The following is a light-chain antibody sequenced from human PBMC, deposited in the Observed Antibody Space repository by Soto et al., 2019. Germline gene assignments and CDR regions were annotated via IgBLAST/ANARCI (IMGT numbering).Light chain of an antibody. Sequence: QSVLTQPASVSGSPGQSITISCTGTSSDVGGYNYVSWYQHHPGKAPKLMIYDVSNRPSGVSNRFSGSKSGNTASLTISGLQAEDEADYYCSSYRKSSTRVFGGGTKVTVL. V-gene: IGLV2-14*03. CDR1: SSDVGGYNY. J-gene: IGLJ2*01. CDR2: DVS. CDR3: SSYRKSSTRV.